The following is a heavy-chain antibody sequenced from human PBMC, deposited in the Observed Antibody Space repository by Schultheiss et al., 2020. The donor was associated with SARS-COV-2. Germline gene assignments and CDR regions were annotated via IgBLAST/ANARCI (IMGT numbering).Heavy chain of an antibody. Sequence: KVSCKASGYTFTSYGISWVRQAPGQGLEWMGWISAYNGNTNYAQKLQGRVTMTTDTSTSTAYMELRSLRSDDTAVYYCARERGDIVVAYYYYGMDVWGQGTTVTVSS. V-gene: IGHV1-18*01. J-gene: IGHJ6*02. CDR1: GYTFTSYG. CDR3: ARERGDIVVAYYYYGMDV. D-gene: IGHD2-15*01. CDR2: ISAYNGNT.